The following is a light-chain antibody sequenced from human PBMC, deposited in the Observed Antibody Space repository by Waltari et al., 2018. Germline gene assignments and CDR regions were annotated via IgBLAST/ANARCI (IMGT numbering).Light chain of an antibody. CDR3: QSYDTSRSVV. CDR2: GST. CDR1: GSNIGAGYD. V-gene: IGLV1-40*01. Sequence: QSVLTQPPSVSGAPGQRVTISCTGSGSNIGAGYDVHWYQQCPRAAPRLLIYGSTTRPLGVPDRFFGSTSGTSASLAIIGLQAEDEADYYCQSYDTSRSVVFGGGTKVTVL. J-gene: IGLJ3*02.